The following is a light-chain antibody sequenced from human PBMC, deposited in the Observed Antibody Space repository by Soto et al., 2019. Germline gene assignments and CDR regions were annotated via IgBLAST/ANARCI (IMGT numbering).Light chain of an antibody. J-gene: IGKJ1*01. CDR2: DVS. CDR3: MQGTHWPST. Sequence: DVDMTQSPRSLPVTLGQPASIACRSSQSLVYSDGSTYLTWFHQRPSQSPRRLISDVSNRETGVPDRFSTSGSGTDFTLKISRVQAEDVGVYYCMQGTHWPSTFGQGTKVEIK. CDR1: QSLVYSDGSTY. V-gene: IGKV2-30*01.